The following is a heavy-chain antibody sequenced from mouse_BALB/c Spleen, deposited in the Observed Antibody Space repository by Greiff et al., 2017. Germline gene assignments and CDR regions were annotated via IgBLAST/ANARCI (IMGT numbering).Heavy chain of an antibody. CDR2: IWSGGST. CDR3: YYYGSSYWYFDV. J-gene: IGHJ1*01. D-gene: IGHD1-1*01. Sequence: VKLMESGPGLVQPSQSLSITCTVSGFSLTSYGVHWVRQSPGKGLEWLGVIWSGGSTDYNAAFISRLSISKDNSKSQVFFKMNSLQADDTAIYYCYYYGSSYWYFDVWGAGTTVTVSS. CDR1: GFSLTSYG. V-gene: IGHV2-4-1*01.